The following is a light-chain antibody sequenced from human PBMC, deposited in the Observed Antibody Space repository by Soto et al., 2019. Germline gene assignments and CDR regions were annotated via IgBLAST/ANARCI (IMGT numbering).Light chain of an antibody. J-gene: IGLJ1*01. CDR1: SSDVGGYDY. V-gene: IGLV2-14*01. Sequence: QSALTQPASVSGSPGQSITISCTGTSSDVGGYDYVSWYQLHPGKAPKLMVFEVSNRPPGVSYRFSGSKSGNTASLTISGLQAEDEADYFCSSYSISTAYLSGTGTKVTVL. CDR3: SSYSISTAYL. CDR2: EVS.